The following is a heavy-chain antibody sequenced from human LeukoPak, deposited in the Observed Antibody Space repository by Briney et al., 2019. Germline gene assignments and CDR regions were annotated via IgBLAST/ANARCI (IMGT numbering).Heavy chain of an antibody. D-gene: IGHD1-7*01. CDR3: ARDYTLTLGTTTYFQH. V-gene: IGHV7-4-1*02. CDR2: IATNTGNP. Sequence: ASVKVSCKASGYIFDIYAMIWVRQAPGQGLEFMGWIATNTGNPTYAQGFTGRFVFSLDTSVSTAYLQISSLKAEDTAVYYCARDYTLTLGTTTYFQHWGQGTLVTVSS. CDR1: GYIFDIYA. J-gene: IGHJ1*01.